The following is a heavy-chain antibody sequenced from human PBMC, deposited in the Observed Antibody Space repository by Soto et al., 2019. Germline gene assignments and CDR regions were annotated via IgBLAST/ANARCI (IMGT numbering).Heavy chain of an antibody. V-gene: IGHV3-21*01. J-gene: IGHJ6*04. CDR1: GFTFSSYS. D-gene: IGHD1-7*01. Sequence: GGSLRLSCAASGFTFSSYSMNWVRQAPGKGLEWVSSISSSSSYIYYADSVKGRFTISRDNAKNSLYLQMNSLRAEDTAVYYCARVQYNWNSRGVDVWGKGTTVTVSS. CDR2: ISSSSSYI. CDR3: ARVQYNWNSRGVDV.